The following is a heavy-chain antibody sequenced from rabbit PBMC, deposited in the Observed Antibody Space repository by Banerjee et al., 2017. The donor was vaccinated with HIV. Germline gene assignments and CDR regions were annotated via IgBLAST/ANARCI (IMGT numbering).Heavy chain of an antibody. D-gene: IGHD1-1*01. J-gene: IGHJ4*01. V-gene: IGHV1S40*01. CDR2: IYTSSGST. CDR3: ARVNAGSSGYPYYFNL. CDR1: GFSFSSSYY. Sequence: QQLEESGGDLVKPGASLTLTCTASGFSFSSSYYMFWVRQAPGKGLEWIACIYTSSGSTWYASWVNGRFTISKTSSTTVTLQMTSLTAADTATYFCARVNAGSSGYPYYFNLWGPGTLVTVS.